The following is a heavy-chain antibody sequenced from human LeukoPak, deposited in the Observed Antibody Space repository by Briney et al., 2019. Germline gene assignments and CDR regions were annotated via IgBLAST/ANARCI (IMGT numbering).Heavy chain of an antibody. CDR1: GFTFSTYG. CDR2: IYSGGST. D-gene: IGHD1-1*01. J-gene: IGHJ3*02. V-gene: IGHV3-NL1*01. CDR3: ASGTDDAFDI. Sequence: GGSLRLSCAASGFTFSTYGMHWVRQAPGKGLEWVSVIYSGGSTYYADSVKGRFTISRHNSENTLSLQMNSLRAEDTAVYYCASGTDDAFDIWGQGTMVTVSS.